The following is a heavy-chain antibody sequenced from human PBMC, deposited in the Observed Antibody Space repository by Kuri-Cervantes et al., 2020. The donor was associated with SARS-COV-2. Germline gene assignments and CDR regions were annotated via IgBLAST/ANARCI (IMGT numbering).Heavy chain of an antibody. CDR2: ISWNSGSI. D-gene: IGHD5-18*01. V-gene: IGHV3-48*03. J-gene: IGHJ3*02. CDR3: ARESYSYEHWGDAFDI. Sequence: GESLKIPCAASGFTFSSYEMNWVRQAPGKGLEWVSGISWNSGSIGYADSVKGRFTISRDNAKNSLYLQMNSLRAEDTAVYYCARESYSYEHWGDAFDIWGQGTMVTVSS. CDR1: GFTFSSYE.